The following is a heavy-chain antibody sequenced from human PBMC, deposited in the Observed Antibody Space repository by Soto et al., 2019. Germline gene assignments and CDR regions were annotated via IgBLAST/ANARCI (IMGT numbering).Heavy chain of an antibody. D-gene: IGHD5-18*01. Sequence: GESLKISCMGSGYKVSTWHNFTSYWIAWVRQMPGEGLEWMGIIYPGDSDTRYSPSFQGQVTISADKSINSVYLQWSSLKASDTATYYCARDQPGYSYGYGLGYWGQGTLVTVSS. CDR2: IYPGDSDT. CDR1: GYKVSTWHNFTSYW. J-gene: IGHJ4*02. CDR3: ARDQPGYSYGYGLGY. V-gene: IGHV5-51*01.